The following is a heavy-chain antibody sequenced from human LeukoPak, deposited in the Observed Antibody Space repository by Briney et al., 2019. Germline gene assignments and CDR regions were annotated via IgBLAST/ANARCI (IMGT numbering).Heavy chain of an antibody. CDR2: IYTSGTT. V-gene: IGHV4-4*07. J-gene: IGHJ6*03. D-gene: IGHD2-15*01. CDR1: GVSISSYY. Sequence: PSETLSLPCTVSGVSISSYYWSWIRQPAGKGLEWIWRIYTSGTTHYNPSLKSRGTMSVDTSKNQFSLKLSSVTAADTAVSYCARHCSGGSCYSYYYYYYMGVWGKGTPVTISS. CDR3: ARHCSGGSCYSYYYYYYMGV.